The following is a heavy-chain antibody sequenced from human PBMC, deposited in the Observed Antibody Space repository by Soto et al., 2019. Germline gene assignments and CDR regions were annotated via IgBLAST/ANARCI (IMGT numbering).Heavy chain of an antibody. Sequence: QVQLVQSGAEVKKPGSSVKVSCKASGGTFSSYAISWVRQAPGQGLDWLGGIIPIFVTANNAQKFQGRVTITADEPTSTAYMELSSLRSEDTAVYYCARHVPAAGYYYGMDVWGQGTTVTVSS. CDR3: ARHVPAAGYYYGMDV. CDR2: IIPIFVTA. CDR1: GGTFSSYA. D-gene: IGHD2-2*01. J-gene: IGHJ6*02. V-gene: IGHV1-69*12.